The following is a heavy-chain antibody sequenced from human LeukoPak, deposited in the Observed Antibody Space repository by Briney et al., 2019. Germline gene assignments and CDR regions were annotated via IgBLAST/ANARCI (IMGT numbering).Heavy chain of an antibody. D-gene: IGHD3-16*02. CDR2: ISGSGGTT. CDR1: GFTFSNYA. J-gene: IGHJ4*02. V-gene: IGHV3-23*01. CDR3: ARQLYDYVWGSYRYGFDY. Sequence: GGSLRLSCAASGFTFSNYAMSWVRQAPGKGLEWVSAISGSGGTTYYADSVKGRFTISADKSISTAYLQWSSLKASDTAMYYCARQLYDYVWGSYRYGFDYWGQGTLVTVSS.